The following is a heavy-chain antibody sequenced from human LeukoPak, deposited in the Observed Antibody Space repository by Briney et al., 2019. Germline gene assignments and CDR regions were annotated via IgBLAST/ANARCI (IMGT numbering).Heavy chain of an antibody. D-gene: IGHD5-12*01. J-gene: IGHJ4*02. CDR3: ARELSSGSDAAP. CDR1: GSSSYY. Sequence: ASVKVSCKASGSSSYYMHWVRQAPGQGLEWMGLINASGGSTSYAQKFPGRLSLTRDMSTSTVYMELSSLRSEDPAVYYCARELSSGSDAAPWGQGALVTASS. CDR2: INASGGST. V-gene: IGHV1-46*01.